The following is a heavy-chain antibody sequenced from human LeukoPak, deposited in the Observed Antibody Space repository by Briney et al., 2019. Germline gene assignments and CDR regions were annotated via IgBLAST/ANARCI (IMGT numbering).Heavy chain of an antibody. V-gene: IGHV4-59*12. CDR2: IYYSGDT. J-gene: IGHJ4*02. Sequence: SETLSLTCTVSGGSISNKYWSWIRQPPGKGLEWIGYIYYSGDTNYNPSLQSRVTVSVDTSKNQFSLKLTSVTAADTAVYYCARDSPPAYCSGGSCYFDYWGQGTLVTVSS. D-gene: IGHD2-15*01. CDR1: GGSISNKY. CDR3: ARDSPPAYCSGGSCYFDY.